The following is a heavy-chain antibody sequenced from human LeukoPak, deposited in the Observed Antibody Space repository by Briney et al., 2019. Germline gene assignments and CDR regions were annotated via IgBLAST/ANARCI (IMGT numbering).Heavy chain of an antibody. CDR2: IYPGDSDT. CDR1: GYSSTSYW. Sequence: GESLKISCKGSGYSSTSYWIGWVRQMPGKGLEWMGIIYPGDSDTRYSPSFQGQVTISAGKSISTAYLQWSSLKASDTAMYYCARTNTRVPHRMDAWGQGTTVTVSS. J-gene: IGHJ6*02. CDR3: ARTNTRVPHRMDA. D-gene: IGHD2-8*01. V-gene: IGHV5-51*01.